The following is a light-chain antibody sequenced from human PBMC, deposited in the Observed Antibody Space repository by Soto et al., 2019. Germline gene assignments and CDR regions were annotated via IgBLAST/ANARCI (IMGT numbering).Light chain of an antibody. Sequence: ELVLTQSPGTVSLSPGETASLSWRASQTVSGSYLAWYQQKPGQAPRLLIYGTTSRATGVPDRFSGGGSGTAFTLTISGLEPEDFALYHCQQYGNEPPTFGGGTKVEIK. J-gene: IGKJ4*01. V-gene: IGKV3-20*01. CDR2: GTT. CDR3: QQYGNEPPT. CDR1: QTVSGSY.